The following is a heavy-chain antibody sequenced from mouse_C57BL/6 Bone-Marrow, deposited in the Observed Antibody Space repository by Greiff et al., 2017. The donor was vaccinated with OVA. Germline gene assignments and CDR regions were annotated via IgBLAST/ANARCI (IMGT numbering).Heavy chain of an antibody. V-gene: IGHV1-18*01. D-gene: IGHD2-3*01. CDR2: INPNNGGT. CDR3: ARSIDGYFAWFAY. CDR1: GYTFTDYN. Sequence: VQLKQSGPELVKPGASVKIPCKASGYTFTDYNMDWVKQSHGKSLEWIGDINPNNGGTIYNQKFKGKATLTVDKSSSTAYMELRSLTSEDTAVYYCARSIDGYFAWFAYWGQGTLVTVSA. J-gene: IGHJ3*01.